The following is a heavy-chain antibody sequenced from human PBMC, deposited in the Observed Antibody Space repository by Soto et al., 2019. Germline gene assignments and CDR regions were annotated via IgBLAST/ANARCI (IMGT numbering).Heavy chain of an antibody. CDR2: IKEDGNEK. J-gene: IGHJ4*02. V-gene: IGHV3-7*01. Sequence: EVQLVESGGGLVQPGGSLRLSCAASGFTFSSHWMTWVRQAPGKGLEWVAHIKEDGNEKNYVDSVRGRFTISRDNAKNSLYLQLNSLRAEDTAVYYCTRAYNDWSDDPFDSWRQGTLVTVSS. CDR3: TRAYNDWSDDPFDS. D-gene: IGHD1-1*01. CDR1: GFTFSSHW.